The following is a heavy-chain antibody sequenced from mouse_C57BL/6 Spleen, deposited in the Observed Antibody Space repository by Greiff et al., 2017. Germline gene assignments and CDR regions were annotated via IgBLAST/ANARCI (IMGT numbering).Heavy chain of an antibody. Sequence: VKLMESGPELVKPGASVKISCKASGYAFRSSWMNWVKQRPGKGLEWIGRINPGNGDTTYNGKFKGKATLPADKSSSTAYMQLSSLTSEDSAVYFCARDDYDVGYAIDYWGQGTSVTVSS. CDR3: ARDDYDVGYAIDY. CDR1: GYAFRSSW. J-gene: IGHJ4*01. D-gene: IGHD2-4*01. V-gene: IGHV1-82*01. CDR2: INPGNGDT.